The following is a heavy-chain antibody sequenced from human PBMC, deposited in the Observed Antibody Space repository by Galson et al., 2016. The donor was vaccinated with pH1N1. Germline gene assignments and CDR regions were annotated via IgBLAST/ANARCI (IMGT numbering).Heavy chain of an antibody. CDR1: GDSISSKTFD. CDR2: LYSSGST. J-gene: IGHJ5*02. CDR3: ARGGEEILSFGEPHNWFDP. V-gene: IGHV4-61*02. Sequence: TLSLTCSVSGDSISSKTFDWIWLRLPPGNGLQWIGLLYSSGSTNYNPSLTGRVTMSAHTSKNEFSLKMTSVTAADTAVYYCARGGEEILSFGEPHNWFDPWGQGTLVTVSS. D-gene: IGHD3-10*01.